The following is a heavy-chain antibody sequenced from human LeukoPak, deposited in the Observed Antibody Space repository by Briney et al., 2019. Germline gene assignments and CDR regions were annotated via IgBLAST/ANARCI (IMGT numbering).Heavy chain of an antibody. CDR3: ARDGSYWYFDL. V-gene: IGHV3-30-3*01. D-gene: IGHD2-15*01. CDR1: GFTFSSYA. J-gene: IGHJ2*01. Sequence: GRSLRLSCAASGFTFSSYAMHWVRQAPGKGLEWVAVISYDGSNKYYADSVKGRFTISRDDSKNTLYLQMNSLRAEDTAVYYCARDGSYWYFDLWGRGTLVTVSS. CDR2: ISYDGSNK.